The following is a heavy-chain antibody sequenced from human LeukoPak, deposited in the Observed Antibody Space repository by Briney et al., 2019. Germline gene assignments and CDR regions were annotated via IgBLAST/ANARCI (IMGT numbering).Heavy chain of an antibody. V-gene: IGHV1-2*02. CDR2: INPNSGGT. CDR1: GYTFTSYD. Sequence: GASVKVSCKASGYTFTSYDINWVRQATGQGLEWMGWINPNSGGTNYAQKFQGRVTMTRDTSISTAYMELSSLRSEDTAVYYCAREESLGFYMDVWGKGTTVTVSS. D-gene: IGHD2-15*01. J-gene: IGHJ6*03. CDR3: AREESLGFYMDV.